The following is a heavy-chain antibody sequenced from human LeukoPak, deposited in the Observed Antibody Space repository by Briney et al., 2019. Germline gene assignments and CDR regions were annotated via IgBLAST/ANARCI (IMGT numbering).Heavy chain of an antibody. CDR2: INHSGST. J-gene: IGHJ5*01. CDR1: GGSFSGYY. V-gene: IGHV4-34*01. D-gene: IGHD2-2*01. Sequence: SETLSLTCAVYGGSFSGYYWSWIRQPPGKGLEWIGEINHSGSTNYNPSLKSRVTISVDTSKNQFSLKLSSVTAADTAVYYCARTGQIVVVPAATNWFDTSGPRTLVTVSS. CDR3: ARTGQIVVVPAATNWFDT.